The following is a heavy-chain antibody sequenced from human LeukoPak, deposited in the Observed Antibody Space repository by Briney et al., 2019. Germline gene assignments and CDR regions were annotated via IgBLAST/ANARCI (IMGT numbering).Heavy chain of an antibody. D-gene: IGHD5-12*01. CDR3: ARVPYEAVDIVATIYYYYGMDV. V-gene: IGHV1-69*13. Sequence: ASVKVSCKASGGTFSSYAISWVRQAPGQGLEWMGGIIPIFGTANYAQKFQGRVTITADESTSTAYMELSSLRSEDTAVYYCARVPYEAVDIVATIYYYYGMDVWGQGTAVTVSS. CDR1: GGTFSSYA. J-gene: IGHJ6*02. CDR2: IIPIFGTA.